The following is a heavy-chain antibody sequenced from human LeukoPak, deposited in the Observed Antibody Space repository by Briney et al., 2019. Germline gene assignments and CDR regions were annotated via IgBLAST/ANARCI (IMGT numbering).Heavy chain of an antibody. CDR3: IRDLFDDYSLDY. V-gene: IGHV3-21*01. Sequence: PGGSLRLSCAASGFTFSSYSMNWVRQAPGKGLEWVSSINSDSSLMFYAESVKGRFTISRDNARNSLYLQMNSLRVEDTAVYYCIRDLFDDYSLDYWGQGALVTVSS. CDR1: GFTFSSYS. CDR2: INSDSSLM. D-gene: IGHD3-16*01. J-gene: IGHJ4*02.